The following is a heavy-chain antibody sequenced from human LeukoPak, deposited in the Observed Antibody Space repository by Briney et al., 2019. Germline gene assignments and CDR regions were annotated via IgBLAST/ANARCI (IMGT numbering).Heavy chain of an antibody. D-gene: IGHD3-22*01. CDR2: ITPNADRT. CDR3: AIMHGYYDGSGYWVQ. V-gene: IGHV3-23*01. J-gene: IGHJ4*02. CDR1: GFTFGSYG. Sequence: PGGSLRLSCAASGFTFGSYGMSWLRQAPGKGLEWLSFITPNADRTSYADSVEGRFTIYRDNPSNTLYMQMNSLRDEDTAVYYCAIMHGYYDGSGYWVQWGAGTLVSDPS.